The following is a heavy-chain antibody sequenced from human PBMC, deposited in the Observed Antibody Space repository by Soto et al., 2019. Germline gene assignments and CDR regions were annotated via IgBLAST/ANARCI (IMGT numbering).Heavy chain of an antibody. D-gene: IGHD3-16*01. CDR1: GFTFSSYG. CDR2: ISYDGSNK. Sequence: PGGSLRLSCAASGFTFSSYGMHWVRQAPGKGLEWVAVISYDGSNKYYADSVKGRFTISRDNSKNTLYLQMNSLRAEDTAVYYCAKDYFPLVWGMITFGGPNLIWGQGTLVTVSS. J-gene: IGHJ4*02. CDR3: AKDYFPLVWGMITFGGPNLI. V-gene: IGHV3-30*18.